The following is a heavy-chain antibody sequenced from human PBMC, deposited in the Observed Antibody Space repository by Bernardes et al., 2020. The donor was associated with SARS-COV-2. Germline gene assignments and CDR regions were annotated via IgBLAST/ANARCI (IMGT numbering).Heavy chain of an antibody. CDR2: IIPIFGTA. J-gene: IGHJ4*02. Sequence: SVKVSCKASGGTFSSYAISWVRQAPGQGLEWMGRIIPIFGTATYAQKFQGRVTITADESTSTAYMELSSLRSEDTAVYYCASVYYYDSSGYYFPWWGQGTLVTGSS. D-gene: IGHD3-22*01. V-gene: IGHV1-69*13. CDR1: GGTFSSYA. CDR3: ASVYYYDSSGYYFPW.